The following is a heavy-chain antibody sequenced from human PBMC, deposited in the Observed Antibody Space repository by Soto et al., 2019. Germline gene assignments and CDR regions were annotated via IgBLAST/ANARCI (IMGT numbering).Heavy chain of an antibody. Sequence: GSGPTLVNPTETLTRTCTVSGFSLSNARMGVSWIRQPPGKALEWLAHIFSNDEKSYSTSLKSRLTISKDTSKSQVVLTMTNMDPVDTATYYCARLTDYYYGMDVWGQGTTVTVSS. CDR2: IFSNDEK. J-gene: IGHJ6*02. CDR3: ARLTDYYYGMDV. V-gene: IGHV2-26*01. CDR1: GFSLSNARMG.